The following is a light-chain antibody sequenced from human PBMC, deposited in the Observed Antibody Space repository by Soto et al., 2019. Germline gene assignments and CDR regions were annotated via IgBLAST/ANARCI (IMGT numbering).Light chain of an antibody. Sequence: DIQMTQSPSTLSASVGDRVTITCRASQSISSWLAWYQQKPGKAPKLLIYKASSLESGFPSRFSGSGSGTEFTLTISSLQPDDFATYYCQQYNSYPSTFGQGTKVEI. CDR1: QSISSW. CDR2: KAS. J-gene: IGKJ1*01. CDR3: QQYNSYPST. V-gene: IGKV1-5*03.